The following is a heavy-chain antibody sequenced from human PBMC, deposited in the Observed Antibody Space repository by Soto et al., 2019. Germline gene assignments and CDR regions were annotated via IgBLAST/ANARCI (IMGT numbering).Heavy chain of an antibody. V-gene: IGHV4-59*08. CDR3: ARGVGATLVTFDY. CDR1: GGSISSYY. J-gene: IGHJ4*02. D-gene: IGHD1-26*01. CDR2: IYYSGST. Sequence: QVQLQESDPGLVKPSETLSLTCTVSGGSISSYYWSWIRQPPGKGLEWIGYIYYSGSTNYNPSLKSRVTISVDTSKNQFSLKLSSVTAADTAVYYCARGVGATLVTFDYWGQGTLVTVSS.